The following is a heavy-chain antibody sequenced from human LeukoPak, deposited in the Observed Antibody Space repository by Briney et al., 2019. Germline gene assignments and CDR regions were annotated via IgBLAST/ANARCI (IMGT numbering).Heavy chain of an antibody. CDR1: GFTFSSYA. Sequence: GGSLRLSCAASGFTFSSYAMHWVRQAPGKGLEWVAVISYDGSNKYYADSVKGRFTISRDNAKNSLYLQMNSLRAEDTAVYYCARDPSSYSSGWYPDYWGQGTLVTVSS. CDR3: ARDPSSYSSGWYPDY. J-gene: IGHJ4*02. D-gene: IGHD6-19*01. V-gene: IGHV3-30-3*01. CDR2: ISYDGSNK.